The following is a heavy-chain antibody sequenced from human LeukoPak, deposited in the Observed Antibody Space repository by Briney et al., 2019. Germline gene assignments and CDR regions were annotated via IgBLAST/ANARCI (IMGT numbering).Heavy chain of an antibody. CDR3: ARGLIVATTTNWFDY. CDR2: ISESGTAK. Sequence: GGSLRLSCAASGFSVSNSNLNWVRQARGKGLEWVSFISESGTAKYYAESVKGRFTISRDIAKNSVYLQMNSLRDEDTAVYYCARGLIVATTTNWFDYWGQGTLVTVSS. D-gene: IGHD5-12*01. J-gene: IGHJ4*02. V-gene: IGHV3-48*02. CDR1: GFSVSNSN.